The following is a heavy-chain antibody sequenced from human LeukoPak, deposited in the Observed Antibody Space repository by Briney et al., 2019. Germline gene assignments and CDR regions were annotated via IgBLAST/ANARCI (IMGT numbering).Heavy chain of an antibody. CDR2: INAGNGNT. CDR3: ASELGDGEDYYYGMDV. D-gene: IGHD3-10*01. CDR1: GYTFTSYA. J-gene: IGHJ6*02. V-gene: IGHV1-3*01. Sequence: GASVKVSCKASGYTFTSYAMHWVRQAPGQRLEWMGWINAGNGNTKYSQKFQGRVTITRDTSASTAYMELSSLRSEDTAVYYCASELGDGEDYYYGMDVWGQGTTVTVSS.